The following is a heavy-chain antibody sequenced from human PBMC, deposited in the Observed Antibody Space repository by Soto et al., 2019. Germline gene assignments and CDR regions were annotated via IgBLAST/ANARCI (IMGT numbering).Heavy chain of an antibody. CDR1: GGSISSGGYF. CDR3: ARDLQYSRLFYGMDV. J-gene: IGHJ6*02. CDR2: IYYSGST. Sequence: SETLSLTCAVSGGSISSGGYFRSWIRQPPGKGLEWIGYIYYSGSTYYNPSLKSRVTISVDTSKNQFSLKLSSVTAADTAVYYCARDLQYSRLFYGMDVWGQGTTVTVS. V-gene: IGHV4-31*11. D-gene: IGHD6-13*01.